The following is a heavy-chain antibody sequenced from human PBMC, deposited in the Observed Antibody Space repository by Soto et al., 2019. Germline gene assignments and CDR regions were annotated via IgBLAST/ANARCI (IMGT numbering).Heavy chain of an antibody. CDR1: GFTFSSFF. D-gene: IGHD4-17*01. V-gene: IGHV3-23*01. CDR2: IGANGGGT. CDR3: ARDPNGDYLGAFDF. J-gene: IGHJ3*01. Sequence: EVQLLEPGGGLVQPGGSLRLSCAASGFTFSSFFMSWVRQAPGKGLDWVSGIGANGGGTYYADSVKGRFIISRDNSKNTXYLQMNXXRAEDTAVYYCARDPNGDYLGAFDFWGQKTMVTVSS.